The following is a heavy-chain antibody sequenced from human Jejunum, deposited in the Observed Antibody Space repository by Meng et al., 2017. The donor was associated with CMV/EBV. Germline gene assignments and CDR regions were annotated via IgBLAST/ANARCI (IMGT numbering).Heavy chain of an antibody. CDR1: GYTFSSCD. Sequence: ASGYTFSSCDINWVRQASGQGLEWMGGINPSSGNSGYAEKFQGRVTMTRNTSISTVYMELSGLTSADTGVYYCAREIINLDRMDVWGQGTTVTVSS. CDR2: INPSSGNS. V-gene: IGHV1-8*01. D-gene: IGHD1-1*01. J-gene: IGHJ6*02. CDR3: AREIINLDRMDV.